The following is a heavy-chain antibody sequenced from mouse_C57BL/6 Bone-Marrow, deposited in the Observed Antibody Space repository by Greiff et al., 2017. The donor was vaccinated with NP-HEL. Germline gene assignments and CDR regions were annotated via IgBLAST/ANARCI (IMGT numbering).Heavy chain of an antibody. J-gene: IGHJ2*01. CDR2: IYPGDGDT. V-gene: IGHV1-82*01. CDR3: AREAAQDDY. D-gene: IGHD3-2*02. CDR1: GYAFSSSW. Sequence: QVQLQQSGPELVKPGASVKISCKASGYAFSSSWMNWVKQRPGKGLEWIGRIYPGDGDTNYNGKFKGKATLTADKSSSTAYMQLSSLTSEDSAVYFCAREAAQDDYWGQGTTLTVSS.